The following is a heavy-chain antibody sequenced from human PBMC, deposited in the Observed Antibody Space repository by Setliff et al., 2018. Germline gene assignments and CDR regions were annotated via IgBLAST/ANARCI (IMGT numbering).Heavy chain of an antibody. V-gene: IGHV3-74*01. CDR1: GFAFSNYW. J-gene: IGHJ4*02. Sequence: GGSLRLSCAASGFAFSNYWMHWVRQAPGKGLVWVSRIDGHGSDTNYADSVKGRFTISRDNAKNTLSLQMNSLRAEDTAVYYCARTCSGSGCYAGLESWGQGTPVTVSS. CDR3: ARTCSGSGCYAGLES. D-gene: IGHD2-15*01. CDR2: IDGHGSDT.